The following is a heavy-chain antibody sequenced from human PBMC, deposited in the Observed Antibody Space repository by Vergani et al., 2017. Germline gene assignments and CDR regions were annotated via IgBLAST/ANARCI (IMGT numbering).Heavy chain of an antibody. CDR3: ARLYNALDY. CDR2: IYDSGSN. J-gene: IGHJ4*02. Sequence: QLQLQESGPGLVKPSETLSLTCTVSGGSIRNSNSYWAWIRQPPGKGLEWIASIYDSGSNYSNPTLKSRVTISVDTSKNKFSLKMLSVTAADTAVYYCARLYNALDYWGPGTLVTISS. CDR1: GGSIRNSNSY. D-gene: IGHD1-14*01. V-gene: IGHV4-39*01.